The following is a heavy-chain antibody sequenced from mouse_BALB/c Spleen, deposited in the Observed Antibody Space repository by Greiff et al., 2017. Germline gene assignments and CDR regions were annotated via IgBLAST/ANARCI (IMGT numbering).Heavy chain of an antibody. V-gene: IGHV7-3*02. CDR1: GFTFTDYY. CDR2: IRNKANGYTT. Sequence: EVKLVESGGGLVQPGGSLRLSCATSGFTFTDYYMSWVRQPPGKALEWLGFIRNKANGYTTEYSASVKGRFTISRDNSQSILYLQMNTLRAEDSATYYCARDSDGQLGLRGAMDYWGQGTSVTVSS. CDR3: ARDSDGQLGLRGAMDY. J-gene: IGHJ4*01. D-gene: IGHD3-2*01.